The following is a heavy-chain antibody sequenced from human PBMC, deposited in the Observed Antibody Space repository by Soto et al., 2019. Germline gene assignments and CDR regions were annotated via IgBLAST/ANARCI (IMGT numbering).Heavy chain of an antibody. CDR1: VYTFTSYG. D-gene: IGHD3-3*01. Sequence: XSVKVSCKASVYTFTSYGISWVRQAPGQGLEWMGWISAYNGNTNYAQKLQGRVTMTTDTSTSTAYMELRSLRSDDTAVYYCARSFLEWLLPNYYYGMDVWGQGTTVTVSS. J-gene: IGHJ6*02. CDR2: ISAYNGNT. V-gene: IGHV1-18*04. CDR3: ARSFLEWLLPNYYYGMDV.